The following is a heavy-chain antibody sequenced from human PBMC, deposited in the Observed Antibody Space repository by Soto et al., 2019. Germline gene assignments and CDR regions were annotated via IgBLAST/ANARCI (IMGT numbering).Heavy chain of an antibody. J-gene: IGHJ6*02. V-gene: IGHV5-51*01. CDR1: GYSFTSYW. CDR2: IYPGDSDT. D-gene: IGHD6-13*01. Sequence: PGESLKISCKGSGYSFTSYWIGWVRQMPGKGLEWMGIIYPGDSDTRYSPSFQGQVTISADKSISTAYLQWSSLKASDTAMYYCARLTGSSSYYYYGMDVWGQGTTVTVSS. CDR3: ARLTGSSSYYYYGMDV.